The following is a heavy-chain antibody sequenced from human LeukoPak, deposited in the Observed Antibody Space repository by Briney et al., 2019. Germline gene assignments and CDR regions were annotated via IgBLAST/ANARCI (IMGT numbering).Heavy chain of an antibody. D-gene: IGHD6-19*01. CDR2: ISAYNGNT. CDR3: ASDPVAGTDY. CDR1: GYTLTELS. Sequence: ASVKVSCKVSGYTLTELSMHWVRQAPGQGLEWMGWISAYNGNTNYAQKLQGRVTMTTDTSTSTAYMELRSLRSDDTAVYYCASDPVAGTDYWGQGTLVTVSS. J-gene: IGHJ4*02. V-gene: IGHV1-18*01.